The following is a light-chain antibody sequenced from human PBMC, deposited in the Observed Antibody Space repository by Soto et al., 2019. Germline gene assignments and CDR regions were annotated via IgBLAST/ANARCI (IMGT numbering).Light chain of an antibody. J-gene: IGKJ2*01. V-gene: IGKV1-39*01. CDR3: QQSYSTPRT. CDR1: QSISNY. Sequence: DIQMTQSPSSLSASVGDRVTLTCRPSQSISNYLNWYQQKPGKAPKLLIYAASSLQSGVPSRFSGSGSGTDFTLTISSLQPEDFATYYCQQSYSTPRTFGQGTELEIK. CDR2: AAS.